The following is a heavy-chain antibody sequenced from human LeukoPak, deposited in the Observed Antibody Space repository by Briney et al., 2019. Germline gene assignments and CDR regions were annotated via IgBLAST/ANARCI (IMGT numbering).Heavy chain of an antibody. CDR3: ARESPLYPYDSSGYYLPFDY. CDR1: GYTFTRHG. V-gene: IGHV1-18*01. Sequence: GASVKVSCKASGYTFTRHGIAWVRQAPGQGLEWMGWISAYNGNTNYAQKLQGRVTMTTDTSTSTAYMELRSLRSDDTAVYYCARESPLYPYDSSGYYLPFDYWGQGTLVTVSS. CDR2: ISAYNGNT. D-gene: IGHD3-22*01. J-gene: IGHJ4*02.